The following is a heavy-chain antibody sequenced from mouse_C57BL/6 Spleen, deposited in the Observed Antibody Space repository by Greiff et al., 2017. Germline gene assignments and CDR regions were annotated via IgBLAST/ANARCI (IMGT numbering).Heavy chain of an antibody. CDR1: GYTFTSYT. D-gene: IGHD1-2*01. V-gene: IGHV1-4*01. CDR3: ARRGDGDY. Sequence: VKLVESGAELARPGASVKMSCKASGYTFTSYTMHWVKQRPGQGLEWIGYINPSSGYTKYNQKFKDKATLTADKSSSTAYMQLSSLTSEDSAVYYCARRGDGDYWGQGTTLTVSS. J-gene: IGHJ2*01. CDR2: INPSSGYT.